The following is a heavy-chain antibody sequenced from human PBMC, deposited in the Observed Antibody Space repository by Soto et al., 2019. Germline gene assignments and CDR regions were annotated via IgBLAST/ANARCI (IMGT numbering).Heavy chain of an antibody. D-gene: IGHD3-10*01. V-gene: IGHV4-4*07. CDR1: GGSISSYY. J-gene: IGHJ3*02. CDR2: IYTSGST. Sequence: SETLSLTCTVSGGSISSYYWNWIRQPAGKGLEWIGRIYTSGSTNYNPSLKSRVTMSVDTSKNQFSLNLSSVTAAADTAVYYCARDRITLANDAFDIWGQGTMVTVSS. CDR3: ARDRITLANDAFDI.